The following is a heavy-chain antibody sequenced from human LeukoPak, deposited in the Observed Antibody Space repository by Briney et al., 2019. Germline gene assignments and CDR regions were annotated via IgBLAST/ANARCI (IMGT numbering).Heavy chain of an antibody. CDR3: ARDVPSITMVRGVNTDY. Sequence: ASVKVSCKASGYTFTSYYMHWVRQAPGQGLEWMGWISAYNGNTNYAQKLQGRVTMTTDTSTSTAYMELRSLRSDDTAVYYCARDVPSITMVRGVNTDYWGQGTLVTVSS. J-gene: IGHJ4*02. V-gene: IGHV1-18*04. CDR2: ISAYNGNT. CDR1: GYTFTSYY. D-gene: IGHD3-10*01.